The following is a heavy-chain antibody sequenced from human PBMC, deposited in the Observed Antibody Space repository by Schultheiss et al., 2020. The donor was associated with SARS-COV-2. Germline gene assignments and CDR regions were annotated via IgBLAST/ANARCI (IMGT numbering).Heavy chain of an antibody. CDR2: IYHSGST. Sequence: SETLSLTCTVSGGSISSYYWNWIRQPPGKGLEWIGYIYHSGSTYYNPSLKSRVTISVDRSKNQFSLKLSSVTAADTAVYYCARTRLAARPNWFDPWGQGTLVTVSS. J-gene: IGHJ5*02. CDR1: GGSISSYY. CDR3: ARTRLAARPNWFDP. V-gene: IGHV4-59*04. D-gene: IGHD6-6*01.